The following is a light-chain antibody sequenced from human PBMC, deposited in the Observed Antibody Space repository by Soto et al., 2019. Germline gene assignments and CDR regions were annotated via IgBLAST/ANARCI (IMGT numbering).Light chain of an antibody. J-gene: IGKJ1*01. CDR3: QKYNGAPRA. CDR2: EAS. V-gene: IGKV1-27*01. CDR1: QGLSNY. Sequence: DIQMTQSPSSLSASVVDRVTITCRASQGLSNYLAWYQQKPGKVPKLLIYEASNLQSGVPSRFSGRGSGTDFTVTISSLQPEHVATYYCQKYNGAPRAFGQGTKVEIK.